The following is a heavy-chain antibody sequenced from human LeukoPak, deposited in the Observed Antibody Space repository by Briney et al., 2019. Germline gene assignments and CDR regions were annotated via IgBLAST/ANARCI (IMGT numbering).Heavy chain of an antibody. CDR1: GFTFSSYA. D-gene: IGHD3-3*01. V-gene: IGHV3-33*08. J-gene: IGHJ4*02. CDR3: ARDFKSGYVDS. CDR2: IYDDGSKE. Sequence: GGSLRLSCAASGFTFSSYAMSWVRQAPGKGLEWVAVIYDDGSKEYFADSVKGRFTISRDNSKNTVVLQMNSLRGEDTAVYYCARDFKSGYVDSWGQGTLVTVSS.